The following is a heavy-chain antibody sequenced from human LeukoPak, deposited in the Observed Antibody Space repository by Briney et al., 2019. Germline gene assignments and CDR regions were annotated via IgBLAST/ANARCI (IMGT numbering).Heavy chain of an antibody. CDR3: AKDRGGSYSHYYYYMDV. D-gene: IGHD1-26*01. V-gene: IGHV3-30*02. Sequence: GGSLRLSCAASGFTFSGYGMHWVRQAPGKGLEWVAFIRYDGSNKYYADSVKGRFTISRDNSKNTLYLQMNSLRAEDTAVYYCAKDRGGSYSHYYYYMDVWGKGTTVTVSS. J-gene: IGHJ6*03. CDR1: GFTFSGYG. CDR2: IRYDGSNK.